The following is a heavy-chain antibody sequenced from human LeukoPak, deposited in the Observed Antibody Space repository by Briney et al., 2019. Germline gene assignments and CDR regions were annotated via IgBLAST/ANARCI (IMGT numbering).Heavy chain of an antibody. V-gene: IGHV3-23*01. CDR3: AKTSGSYWNYFDY. CDR1: GFTFSTYA. D-gene: IGHD1-26*01. CDR2: ISTSGGRT. J-gene: IGHJ4*02. Sequence: GGSLRLSCAASGFTFSTYAMSWVRQAPGKGLEWVSGISTSGGRTFYADSVKGRFTLSRDNSKNKLYLQMNSLRAEDTAVYYCAKTSGSYWNYFDYWGQGTLVTVSS.